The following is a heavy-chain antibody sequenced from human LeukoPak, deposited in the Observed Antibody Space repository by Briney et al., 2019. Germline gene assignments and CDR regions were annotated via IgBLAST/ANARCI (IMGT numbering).Heavy chain of an antibody. Sequence: GESLKISCKGSGYSFTSYWIGWVRQMPGKGLEWMGIIYPGGSDTRYSPSFQGQVTISADKSISTAYLQWKSLKASDTATYYCATGIKVAGTGMDVWGQGTTVTVSS. D-gene: IGHD6-19*01. CDR3: ATGIKVAGTGMDV. CDR1: GYSFTSYW. CDR2: IYPGGSDT. V-gene: IGHV5-51*01. J-gene: IGHJ6*02.